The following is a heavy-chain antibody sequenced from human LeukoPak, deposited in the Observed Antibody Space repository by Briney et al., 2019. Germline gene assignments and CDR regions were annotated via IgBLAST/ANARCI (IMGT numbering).Heavy chain of an antibody. CDR1: GGSFSGYY. V-gene: IGHV4-34*01. D-gene: IGHD3-3*01. J-gene: IGHJ5*02. CDR2: INHSGST. CDR3: ARNRIEARYDFWSGYYNWFDP. Sequence: PSETLSLTCAVYGGSFSGYYCSWIRQPPGKGLEWIGEINHSGSTNYNPSLKSRVTISVDTSKNQFSLKLSSVTAADTAVYYCARNRIEARYDFWSGYYNWFDPWGQGTLVTVSS.